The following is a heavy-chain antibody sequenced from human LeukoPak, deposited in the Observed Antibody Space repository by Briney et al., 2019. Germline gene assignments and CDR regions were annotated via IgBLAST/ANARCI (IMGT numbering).Heavy chain of an antibody. V-gene: IGHV4-30-2*01. Sequence: PSETLSLTCAVSGGSISSGGYSWICNRLPQGQGLVWYGYIYHSGSTYYNPSLKSRVTISVDTSKNKFSLKLSSVTAADTAVYYCARATYYYDSSGYSYGTGWDYWGQGTLVTVSS. CDR1: GGSISSGGYS. CDR3: ARATYYYDSSGYSYGTGWDY. CDR2: IYHSGST. D-gene: IGHD3-22*01. J-gene: IGHJ4*02.